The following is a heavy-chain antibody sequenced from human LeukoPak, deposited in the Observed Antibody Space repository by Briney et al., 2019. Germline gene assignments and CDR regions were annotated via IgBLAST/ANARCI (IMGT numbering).Heavy chain of an antibody. Sequence: PGGSLRLSCAASGFTFSSYSMNWVRQAPGKGLEWVSSISSSSSYIYYADSVKGRFTISRDNAKNSLYLQMNSLRAEDTAVYYCARDFAGYYGSGTLNYWGQGTLVTVSS. J-gene: IGHJ4*02. CDR2: ISSSSSYI. V-gene: IGHV3-21*01. CDR3: ARDFAGYYGSGTLNY. CDR1: GFTFSSYS. D-gene: IGHD3-10*01.